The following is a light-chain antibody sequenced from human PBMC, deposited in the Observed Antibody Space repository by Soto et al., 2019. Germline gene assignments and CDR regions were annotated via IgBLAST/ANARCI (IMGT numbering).Light chain of an antibody. CDR2: AAS. CDR3: QQYDGAPLT. V-gene: IGKV3-20*01. J-gene: IGKJ3*01. Sequence: EIVLTQSPDTLSLSPGERATLFCRASQTLSINSLAWYQQKPGQAPRLLIYAASTRHTGIPDRFNGSGSGTDFALTINRLEPEDFAVYFCQQYDGAPLTFCPGTKVDVK. CDR1: QTLSINS.